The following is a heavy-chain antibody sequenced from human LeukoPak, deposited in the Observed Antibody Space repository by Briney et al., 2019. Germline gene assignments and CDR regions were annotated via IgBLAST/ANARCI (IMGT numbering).Heavy chain of an antibody. D-gene: IGHD1-26*01. Sequence: GGSLRLSCAASGFIFSSYWMTWVRQAPGKGLVWVSRINSDGSSTSYADSVKGRFTISRDNAKNTLYLQMNSLRAEDTAVYYCARDPVGAIFDYWGQGTLVTVSS. CDR3: ARDPVGAIFDY. CDR1: GFIFSSYW. J-gene: IGHJ4*02. V-gene: IGHV3-74*01. CDR2: INSDGSST.